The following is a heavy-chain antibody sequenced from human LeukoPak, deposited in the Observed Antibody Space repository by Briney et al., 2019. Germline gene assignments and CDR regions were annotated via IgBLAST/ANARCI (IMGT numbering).Heavy chain of an antibody. J-gene: IGHJ4*02. CDR3: AKPPGSSGYYYGGSY. CDR1: GFTFNTFA. CDR2: ISGSGGST. Sequence: GGSLRLSCAASGFTFNTFAMHWVRQAPGKGLEWVSAISGSGGSTYYADSVKGRFTISRDNSKNTLYLQMNSLRAEDTAVYYCAKPPGSSGYYYGGSYWGQGTLVTVSS. V-gene: IGHV3-23*01. D-gene: IGHD3-22*01.